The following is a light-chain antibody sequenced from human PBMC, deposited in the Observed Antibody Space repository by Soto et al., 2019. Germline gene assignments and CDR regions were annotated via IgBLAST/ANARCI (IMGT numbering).Light chain of an antibody. CDR2: GAS. CDR3: QHYYNWPRT. V-gene: IGKV3-15*01. CDR1: QSIVRN. Sequence: EIVMTQSPATLSVSPGERATLSCRATQSIVRNLAWYQQSPSQPPRLLIYGASTRATRIPGRFSGSGSGTEFTLTISSLQSEDFAVYYCQHYYNWPRTFGQGTKVDIK. J-gene: IGKJ1*01.